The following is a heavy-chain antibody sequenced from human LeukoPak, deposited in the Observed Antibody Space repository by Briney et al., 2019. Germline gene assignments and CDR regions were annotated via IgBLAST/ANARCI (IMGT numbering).Heavy chain of an antibody. V-gene: IGHV3-53*01. Sequence: GGSLRLSCAASGFTVSSNYMSWVRQAPGKGLEWVSVIIGNGVTTYYADSVKGRFTISRDNSKNTVFLQVNSLRAEDTAVYYCAREIGVGTLDFWGQGTLVIVSS. D-gene: IGHD4-23*01. CDR1: GFTVSSNY. CDR3: AREIGVGTLDF. CDR2: IGNGVTT. J-gene: IGHJ4*02.